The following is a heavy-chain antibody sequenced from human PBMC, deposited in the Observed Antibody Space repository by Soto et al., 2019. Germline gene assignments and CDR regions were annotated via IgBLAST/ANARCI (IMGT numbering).Heavy chain of an antibody. CDR1: GFTFSSNW. CDR2: INSDGTST. CDR3: VRCCSSSPVA. J-gene: IGHJ5*02. D-gene: IGHD6-13*01. V-gene: IGHV3-74*01. Sequence: EVQLVESGGGLVQPGGSLRLSCAASGFTFSSNWMHWVRQAPGEGLLWVSRINSDGTSTSYEDSVKGRFTISRDNAKNTLNLQMNSLRVEDTAVYYCVRCCSSSPVAWGQGTLVTVSS.